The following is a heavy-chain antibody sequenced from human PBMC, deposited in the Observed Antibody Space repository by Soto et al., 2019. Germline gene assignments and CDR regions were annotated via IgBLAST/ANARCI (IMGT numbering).Heavy chain of an antibody. Sequence: SETLSLTCTVSGGSISSGGYFWSWVRQHPGKGLEWIVNIYYSGRTYYNPSLKSRVTISVDTSKNQFSLKLSSVTAADTAVYYCARFAKEENPKVGSWYYFDYWGQGTRVTVSS. CDR3: ARFAKEENPKVGSWYYFDY. V-gene: IGHV4-31*03. CDR2: IYYSGRT. CDR1: GGSISSGGYF. D-gene: IGHD6-13*01. J-gene: IGHJ4*02.